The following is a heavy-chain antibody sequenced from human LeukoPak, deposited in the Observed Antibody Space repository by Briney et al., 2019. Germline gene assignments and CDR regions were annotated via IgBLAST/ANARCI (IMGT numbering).Heavy chain of an antibody. D-gene: IGHD3-10*01. Sequence: GASVKVSCKASGYTFTSYAMHWVRQAPGQRLEWMGWINAGNGNTKYSQKFQGRVTITRDTSASTAYMELSSLRSEDTAVYYCAREGIWFGELSPLNYWGQGTLVTVSS. J-gene: IGHJ4*02. CDR2: INAGNGNT. V-gene: IGHV1-3*01. CDR3: AREGIWFGELSPLNY. CDR1: GYTFTSYA.